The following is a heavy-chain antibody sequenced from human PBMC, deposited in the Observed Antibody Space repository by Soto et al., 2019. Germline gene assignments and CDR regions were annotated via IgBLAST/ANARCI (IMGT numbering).Heavy chain of an antibody. CDR3: ASRDYNDAFDI. V-gene: IGHV4-59*01. D-gene: IGHD4-4*01. CDR1: GVSISTYY. CDR2: VFYSGNT. Sequence: QVQLQESGPGLVKPSETLSLTCTVSGVSISTYYLTWIRQPPGKGLEWIGQVFYSGNTNYNPSLTSRVTISVDASRNQFSLRLSSVTAADTAMYYCASRDYNDAFDIWGQGTLVTVSS. J-gene: IGHJ3*02.